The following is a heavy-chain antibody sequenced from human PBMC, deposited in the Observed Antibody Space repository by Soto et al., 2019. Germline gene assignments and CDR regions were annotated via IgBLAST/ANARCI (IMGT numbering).Heavy chain of an antibody. V-gene: IGHV1-69*02. Sequence: QVQLVQSGAEVKKPGSSVKVSCKASGGTFSSYTISWVRQAPGQGLEWMGRIIPILGIANYAQKFQGRVTIAADKSTSTAYTERSSLRSEDTAVYYCASRYDSSDYWGQGTLVTVSS. CDR1: GGTFSSYT. D-gene: IGHD3-22*01. J-gene: IGHJ4*02. CDR3: ASRYDSSDY. CDR2: IIPILGIA.